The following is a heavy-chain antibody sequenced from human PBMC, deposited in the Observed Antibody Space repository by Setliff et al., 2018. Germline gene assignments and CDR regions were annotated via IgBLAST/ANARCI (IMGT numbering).Heavy chain of an antibody. J-gene: IGHJ5*02. CDR1: GYSISSGYY. D-gene: IGHD3-3*01. CDR2: IYHSGST. Sequence: KPSETLSLTCAVSGYSISSGYYWGWIRQPPGKGLEWIGSIYHSGSTYYNPSLKSRVTISVDTSKHQFSLQLSSVTAADTAVYYCASRPVHYNLWSGYEESGSWFDPWGQGTLVTVSS. V-gene: IGHV4-38-2*01. CDR3: ASRPVHYNLWSGYEESGSWFDP.